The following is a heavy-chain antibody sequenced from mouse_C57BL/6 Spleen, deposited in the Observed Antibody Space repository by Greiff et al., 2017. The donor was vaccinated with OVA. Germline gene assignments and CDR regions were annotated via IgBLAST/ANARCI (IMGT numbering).Heavy chain of an antibody. J-gene: IGHJ1*03. D-gene: IGHD1-1*01. Sequence: EVMLVESEGGLVQPGSSMKLSCTASGFTFSDYYMAWVRQVPEKGLEWVANINYDGSSTYYLDSLKSRFIISRDNAKNILYLQMSSLKSEDTATYYGAKGGYYGSYFDVWGTGTTVTVSS. CDR3: AKGGYYGSYFDV. CDR1: GFTFSDYY. V-gene: IGHV5-16*01. CDR2: INYDGSST.